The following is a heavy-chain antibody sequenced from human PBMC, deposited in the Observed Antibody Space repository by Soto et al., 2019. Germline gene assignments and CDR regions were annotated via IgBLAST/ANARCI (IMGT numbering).Heavy chain of an antibody. D-gene: IGHD2-2*01. V-gene: IGHV3-49*03. CDR2: IRSKAYGGTT. J-gene: IGHJ6*03. CDR3: TRDRDYLTGGIVVVPAAMWEYYYYYMDV. CDR1: GFTFGDYA. Sequence: GGSLRLSCTASGFTFGDYAMSWFRQAPGKGLEWVGFIRSKAYGGTTEYAASVKGRFTISRDDSKSIAYLQMNSLKTEDTAVYYCTRDRDYLTGGIVVVPAAMWEYYYYYMDVWGKGTTVTVSS.